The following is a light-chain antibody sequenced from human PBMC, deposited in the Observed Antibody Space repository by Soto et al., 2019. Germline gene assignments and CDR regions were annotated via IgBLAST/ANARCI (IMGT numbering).Light chain of an antibody. V-gene: IGKV3-15*01. CDR1: QSVSSN. CDR3: QQYYNWPRT. J-gene: IGKJ1*01. Sequence: EIVMTQSPATLSVVPGERAILSCRASQSVSSNLAWYQHKPGQAPRLLTYGASTRATGIPARFSGSGSGTEFTLTISSLQPDDFAVYYCQQYYNWPRTFGQGTKVDIK. CDR2: GAS.